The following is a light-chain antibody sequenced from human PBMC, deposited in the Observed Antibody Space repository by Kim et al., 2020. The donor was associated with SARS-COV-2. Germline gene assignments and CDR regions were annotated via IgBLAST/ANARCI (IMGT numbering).Light chain of an antibody. J-gene: IGKJ5*01. CDR1: QSVSSS. CDR3: QQRSNWPPIT. Sequence: EIVLTQSPATLSLSPGERATLSCRASQSVSSSLDWYQQKPGQAPRLLIYDAFNRATGIPARFSGSGSGTDFTLTISSLEPEDFAVYYCQQRSNWPPITFGQGTRLEIK. CDR2: DAF. V-gene: IGKV3-11*01.